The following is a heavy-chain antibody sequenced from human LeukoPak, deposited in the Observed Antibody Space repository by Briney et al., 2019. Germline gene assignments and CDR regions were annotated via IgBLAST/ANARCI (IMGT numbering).Heavy chain of an antibody. J-gene: IGHJ4*02. CDR1: GCTFTSYG. D-gene: IGHD6-6*01. V-gene: IGHV1-18*01. Sequence: ASVKVSCKASGCTFTSYGISWVRQAPGQGLEWMGWISAYNGNTNYAQKLQGRVTMTTDTSTSTAYMELRSLRSDDTAVYYCARDRRYSSSSPVGYWGQGTLVTVSS. CDR2: ISAYNGNT. CDR3: ARDRRYSSSSPVGY.